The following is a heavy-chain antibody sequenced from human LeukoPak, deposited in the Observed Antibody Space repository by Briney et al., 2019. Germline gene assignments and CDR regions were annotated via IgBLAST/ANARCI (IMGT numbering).Heavy chain of an antibody. V-gene: IGHV3-33*08. D-gene: IGHD6-6*01. CDR2: IWYDGSNK. J-gene: IGHJ4*02. CDR1: GFTFSIYG. Sequence: GGSLRLSCAASGFTFSIYGMHWVRQAPGKGLEWVAVIWYDGSNKYYADSVKGRFTISRDNSKNTLYLQMNSLRAEDTAVYYCARTSEYSSSSAMAFWGQGTLVTVSS. CDR3: ARTSEYSSSSAMAF.